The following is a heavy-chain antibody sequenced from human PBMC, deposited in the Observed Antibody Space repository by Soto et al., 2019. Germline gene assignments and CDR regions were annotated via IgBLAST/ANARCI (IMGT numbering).Heavy chain of an antibody. J-gene: IGHJ6*02. V-gene: IGHV4-61*01. Sequence: ETLSLTCTVSGGSVSSGSYYLSWIRQPPGKGLEWIGYIYYSGSTNYNPSLKSRVTISVDTSKNQFSLKLSSVTAADTAVYYCARDRWDSYGYYYYGMDVWGQGTTVTSP. CDR2: IYYSGST. CDR3: ARDRWDSYGYYYYGMDV. CDR1: GGSVSSGSYY. D-gene: IGHD5-18*01.